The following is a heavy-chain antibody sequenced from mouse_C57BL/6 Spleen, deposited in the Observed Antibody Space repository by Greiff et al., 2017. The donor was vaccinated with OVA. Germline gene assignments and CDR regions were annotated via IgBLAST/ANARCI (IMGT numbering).Heavy chain of an antibody. CDR1: GFTFSDAW. Sequence: EVQLQESGGGLVQPGGSLKLSCAASGFTFSDAWMDWVRQSPEQGLEWVAEIRTKANTPATSYAESVKVRFTISRDDSKSSVYLQMNSVRAEGTGIYYCTTYRDDWGQGTTLTVSS. CDR3: TTYRDD. V-gene: IGHV6-6*01. CDR2: IRTKANTPAT. D-gene: IGHD2-10*01. J-gene: IGHJ2*01.